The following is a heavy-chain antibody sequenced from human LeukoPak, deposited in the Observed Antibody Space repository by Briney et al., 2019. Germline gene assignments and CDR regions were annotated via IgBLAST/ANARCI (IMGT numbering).Heavy chain of an antibody. CDR2: ISSISSYI. J-gene: IGHJ3*02. CDR1: GFTFSSYS. Sequence: GGSLRLSCAASGFTFSSYSMNWVRQAPGKGLEWVSSISSISSYIYYADSVKGRFTISRDNAKNSLYLQMNSLRAEDTAVYYCARDKGDFWSGYYASDAFDIWGQGTMVTVSS. V-gene: IGHV3-21*01. D-gene: IGHD3-3*01. CDR3: ARDKGDFWSGYYASDAFDI.